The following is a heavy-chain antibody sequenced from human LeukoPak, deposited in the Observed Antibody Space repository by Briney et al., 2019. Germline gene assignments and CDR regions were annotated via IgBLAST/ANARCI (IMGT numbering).Heavy chain of an antibody. V-gene: IGHV4-34*01. J-gene: IGHJ4*01. CDR3: ARGYWGSGGY. CDR1: GGSFSGYY. CDR2: INHSGST. D-gene: IGHD7-27*01. Sequence: PSETLSLTCAVYGGSFSGYYWSWIRQPPGKGLEWIGEINHSGSTNYNPSLKSRVTISVDTSKNQFSLKLSSVTAADTAVYYCARGYWGSGGYWGQGNLVTVSS.